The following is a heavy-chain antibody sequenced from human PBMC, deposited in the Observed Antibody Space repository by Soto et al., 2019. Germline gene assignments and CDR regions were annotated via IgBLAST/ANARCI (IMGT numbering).Heavy chain of an antibody. D-gene: IGHD2-15*01. CDR2: ITTYNGNT. V-gene: IGHV1-18*04. J-gene: IGHJ6*02. CDR3: ARFSGGVYNTYYFYYGMDV. CDR1: GYSFTSYG. Sequence: ASVKVSCKASGYSFTSYGMSWVRQAPGQGLDWMGWITTYNGNTKYAQDLQGRVTMTTDTSTSTAYMELRSLRSDDTAVYYCARFSGGVYNTYYFYYGMDVWGQGTTVTVSS.